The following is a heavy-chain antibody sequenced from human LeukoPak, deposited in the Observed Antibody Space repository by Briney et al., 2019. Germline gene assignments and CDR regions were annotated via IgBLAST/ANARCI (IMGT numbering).Heavy chain of an antibody. J-gene: IGHJ3*02. V-gene: IGHV4-59*01. CDR3: ARSRSGYSYDHAAFEI. CDR2: IDYRGST. Sequence: PSETLSLTCTVSGGSISTYYWSWIRQSPGKGLEWIAYIDYRGSTTYNPSLRSRVTISVDTSRNQFSLKLSSVTAADTAVYYCARSRSGYSYDHAAFEIWGQGTLVTVPS. D-gene: IGHD5-18*01. CDR1: GGSISTYY.